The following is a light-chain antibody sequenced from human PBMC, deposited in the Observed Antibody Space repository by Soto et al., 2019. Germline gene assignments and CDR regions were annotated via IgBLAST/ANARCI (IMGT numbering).Light chain of an antibody. CDR2: KVS. J-gene: IGLJ2*01. V-gene: IGLV2-14*03. Sequence: QSVLTQPASVSGSPGQSITISCTGTSSDVGHPYNYVSWYQQHPGKAPKLLIFKVSNRPSGISGRFSGSKSGNTASLTISGLQAEDEADYYCGTWESYLSVAVFGGGTKLTVL. CDR3: GTWESYLSVAV. CDR1: SSDVGHPYNY.